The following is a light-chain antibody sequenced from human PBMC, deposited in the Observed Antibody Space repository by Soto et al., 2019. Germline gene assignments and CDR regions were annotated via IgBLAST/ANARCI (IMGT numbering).Light chain of an antibody. J-gene: IGKJ3*01. V-gene: IGKV3-20*01. CDR1: QSVSSSY. CDR3: QQYGSSPIT. Sequence: DIVLTQSPGTLSLSPGERATLSCTSSQSVSSSYLAWYQQKPGQAPRLIIYGASSRATGIPDRFSGSGSGTDCTLTISRLEPEDFAVYYCQQYGSSPITLGPGTKVDI. CDR2: GAS.